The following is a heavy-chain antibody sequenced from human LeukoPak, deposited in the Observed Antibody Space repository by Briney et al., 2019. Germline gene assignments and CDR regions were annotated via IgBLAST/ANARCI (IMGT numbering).Heavy chain of an antibody. J-gene: IGHJ6*02. D-gene: IGHD3-9*01. CDR3: ARGLTYYDILTGYDDHYYGMDV. CDR1: GYTFTSYD. CDR2: MNPNSGNT. V-gene: IGHV1-8*01. Sequence: GASVKVSCKASGYTFTSYDINWVRQATGQGLEWMGWMNPNSGNTGYAQKFQGRVTMTRNTSISTAYVELSSLRSEDTAVYYCARGLTYYDILTGYDDHYYGMDVWGQGTTVTVSS.